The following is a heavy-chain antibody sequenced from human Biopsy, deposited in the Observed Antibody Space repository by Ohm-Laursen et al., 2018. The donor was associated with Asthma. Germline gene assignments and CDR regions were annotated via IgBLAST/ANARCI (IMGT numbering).Heavy chain of an antibody. CDR2: TNERGVT. V-gene: IGHV4-34*01. CDR3: ARGPELDV. CDR1: PGSFSGFF. Sequence: TLSLTCDVYPGSFSGFFWTWIRQSPGKGLEWIGETNERGVTNNNPSLKSRVIISIDTYWNRVSLKLTSVAAADTAVYYCARGPELDVWGQGTTVTVSS. J-gene: IGHJ6*02.